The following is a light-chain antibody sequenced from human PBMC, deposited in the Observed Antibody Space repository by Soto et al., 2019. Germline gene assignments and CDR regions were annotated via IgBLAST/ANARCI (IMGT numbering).Light chain of an antibody. J-gene: IGLJ1*01. Sequence: SVLTQPPSVSGAPGQRVTISCTGSSSNIGTGYDVHWYQQLPGRAPKLLIYGNSNRPSGVPDRFSGSKSGTSASLAITGLQAEDEADYYCQSFDSSRFYVFGTGTKVTVL. CDR1: SSNIGTGYD. V-gene: IGLV1-40*01. CDR2: GNS. CDR3: QSFDSSRFYV.